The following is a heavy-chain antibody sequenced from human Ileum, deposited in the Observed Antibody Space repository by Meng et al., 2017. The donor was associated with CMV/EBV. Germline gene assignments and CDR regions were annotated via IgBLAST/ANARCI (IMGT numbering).Heavy chain of an antibody. V-gene: IGHV3-23*03. CDR3: AKGLYQFDF. D-gene: IGHD2-2*02. CDR1: GILLSSYG. CDR2: IYSVSST. Sequence: GGSLRLSCAASGILLSSYGIHWVRQAPGKGLEWVSVIYSVSSTSYADSVKGRFTISRDNSKNTLYLQMNSLRAEDTAVYYCAKGLYQFDFWGQGTLVTVSS. J-gene: IGHJ4*02.